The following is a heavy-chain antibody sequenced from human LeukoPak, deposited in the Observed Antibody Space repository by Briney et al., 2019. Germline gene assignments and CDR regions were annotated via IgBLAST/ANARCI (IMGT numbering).Heavy chain of an antibody. CDR2: IYSGGTI. D-gene: IGHD7-27*01. CDR1: GFTVSSNH. CDR3: ARDGETHYYDY. V-gene: IGHV3-66*01. J-gene: IGHJ4*02. Sequence: PGGSLRLSCAASGFTVSSNHMSWVRQAPGKGLEWVSIIYSGGTIYYADSVKGRFTISRDNSKNTVYLEMNSVRAADTGVCYCARDGETHYYDYWGQGTLVTVST.